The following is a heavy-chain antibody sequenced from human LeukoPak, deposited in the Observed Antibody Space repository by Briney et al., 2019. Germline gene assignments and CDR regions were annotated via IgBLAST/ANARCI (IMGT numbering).Heavy chain of an antibody. CDR1: GGSISSYY. Sequence: SETLSLTCTVSGGSISSYYWSWIRQPPGKGLEWIGYIYYSGSTNYNPSLKSRVTISVDTSKNQFSLKLSSVTAADTAVYYCARDHHLWIQLWSSWFDPWGQGTLVTVSS. CDR2: IYYSGST. CDR3: ARDHHLWIQLWSSWFDP. J-gene: IGHJ5*02. V-gene: IGHV4-59*12. D-gene: IGHD5-18*01.